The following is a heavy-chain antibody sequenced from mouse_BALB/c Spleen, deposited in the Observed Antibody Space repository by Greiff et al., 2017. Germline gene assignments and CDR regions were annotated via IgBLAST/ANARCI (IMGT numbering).Heavy chain of an antibody. CDR1: GFTFSSYT. D-gene: IGHD1-1*01. CDR3: AGHGFYYCGSSYDYAMDY. V-gene: IGHV5-12-2*01. Sequence: EVKLVESGGGLVQPGGSLKLSCAASGFTFSSYTMSWVRQTPEKRLEWVAYISNGGGSTYYPDTVKGRFTISRDNTKNTLYLQMSSLKSEDTAMYYSAGHGFYYCGSSYDYAMDYWGQGTSVTVSS. CDR2: ISNGGGST. J-gene: IGHJ4*01.